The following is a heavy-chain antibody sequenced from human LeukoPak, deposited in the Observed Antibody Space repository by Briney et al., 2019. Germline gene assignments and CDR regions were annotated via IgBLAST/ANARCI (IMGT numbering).Heavy chain of an antibody. V-gene: IGHV4-34*01. D-gene: IGHD2-2*01. CDR3: ASWDIVVVAFDI. J-gene: IGHJ3*02. CDR1: GGSFSGYY. CDR2: INHSGST. Sequence: SETLSLTCAVYGGSFSGYYWSWIRQPPGKGLEWIGEINHSGSTNYNPSLKSRVTISVDTSKNQFSLKLSSVTAADTAVYYCASWDIVVVAFDIWGQGTMVTVSS.